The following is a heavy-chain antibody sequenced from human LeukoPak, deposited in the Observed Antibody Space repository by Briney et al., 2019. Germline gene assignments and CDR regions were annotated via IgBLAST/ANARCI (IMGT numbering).Heavy chain of an antibody. Sequence: SETLSLTCAVYGGSFSGYYWSWIRQPPGKGLEWIGEINHSGSTNYNPSLKSRVTISVDTSKNQCSLKLSSVTAADTAVYYCARPLRYFDWLRGGFDYWGQGTLVTVSS. CDR1: GGSFSGYY. V-gene: IGHV4-34*01. J-gene: IGHJ4*02. CDR3: ARPLRYFDWLRGGFDY. D-gene: IGHD3-9*01. CDR2: INHSGST.